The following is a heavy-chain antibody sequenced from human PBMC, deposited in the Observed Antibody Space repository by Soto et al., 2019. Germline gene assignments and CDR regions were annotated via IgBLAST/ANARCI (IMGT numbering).Heavy chain of an antibody. J-gene: IGHJ3*02. Sequence: EASVKVSCKASGYMFTGYYIHWVRQAPGQGLEWMRWINPKSGGTKYAEKFQGRVSMTGDTSITTAYLELSSLTSDDTAVYYCATDRVAFDMWGQGTKVTVS. V-gene: IGHV1-2*02. CDR1: GYMFTGYY. CDR3: ATDRVAFDM. D-gene: IGHD3-22*01. CDR2: INPKSGGT.